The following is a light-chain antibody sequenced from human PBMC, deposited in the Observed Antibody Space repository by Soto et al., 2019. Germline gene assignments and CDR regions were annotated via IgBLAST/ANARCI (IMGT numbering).Light chain of an antibody. Sequence: EIVLTQSPGTLSLSPGERATLSCWASQSVASTYLGWYQQKPGQAPRLLIYGASSRATGIPDRFSGSGSGTDFTLTISRLEPEDFALYYCQQYAGSPTFGQGTRLDIK. J-gene: IGKJ5*01. CDR3: QQYAGSPT. V-gene: IGKV3-20*01. CDR1: QSVASTY. CDR2: GAS.